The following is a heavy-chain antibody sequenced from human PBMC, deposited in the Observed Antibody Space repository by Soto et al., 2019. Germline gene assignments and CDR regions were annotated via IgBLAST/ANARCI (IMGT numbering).Heavy chain of an antibody. CDR3: ARVGGVAARTFDY. D-gene: IGHD6-6*01. J-gene: IGHJ4*02. CDR1: GGSINDFY. V-gene: IGHV4-59*01. Sequence: SETLSLTCTVSGGSINDFYWSWIRQPPGKGLEWIGYIYYSGSTDYNPSLKGRVTISVDTSRNQFSLKLRSVTAADTAVYYCARVGGVAARTFDYWGQGTLVTVPS. CDR2: IYYSGST.